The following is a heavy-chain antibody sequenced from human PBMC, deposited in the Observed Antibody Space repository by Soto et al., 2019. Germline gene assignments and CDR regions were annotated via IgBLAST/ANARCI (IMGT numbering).Heavy chain of an antibody. CDR2: IYYSGKT. D-gene: IGHD4-17*01. CDR1: GGSTSSSSYY. CDR3: VSQRTTVPTQAYFDY. J-gene: IGHJ4*02. Sequence: SETLSLTCSVSGGSTSSSSYYWAWIRQPPGKGLEWIGTIYYSGKTHYNPSLKSRVTMSIDTSKNQFSLKLTSVTASDTAVYFCVSQRTTVPTQAYFDYWGPGALVTVSS. V-gene: IGHV4-39*01.